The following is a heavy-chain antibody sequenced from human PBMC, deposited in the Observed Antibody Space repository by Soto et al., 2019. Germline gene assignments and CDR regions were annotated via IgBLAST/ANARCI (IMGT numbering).Heavy chain of an antibody. Sequence: GASVQVSCKASGFTFTSSAVQWVRQARGQRLEWIGWIVVGSGNTNYAQKFQERVTITRDMSTSTAYMELSSLRSEDTAVYYCAANNPPVGATTLPDYWGQGTLVTVSS. V-gene: IGHV1-58*01. CDR3: AANNPPVGATTLPDY. CDR1: GFTFTSSA. D-gene: IGHD1-26*01. J-gene: IGHJ4*02. CDR2: IVVGSGNT.